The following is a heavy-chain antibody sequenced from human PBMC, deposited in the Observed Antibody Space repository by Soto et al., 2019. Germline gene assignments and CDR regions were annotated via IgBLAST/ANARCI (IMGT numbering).Heavy chain of an antibody. CDR1: GFTFSSYG. CDR2: IWYDGSNK. Sequence: GGSLRLSCAASGFTFSSYGMHWVRQAPGKGLEWVAVIWYDGSNKYYADSVKGRFTISRDNSKNTLYLQMNSLRAEDTAVYYCARDLVSSWYGDYYYYGMDVWGQGTTVTVSS. V-gene: IGHV3-33*01. D-gene: IGHD6-13*01. J-gene: IGHJ6*02. CDR3: ARDLVSSWYGDYYYYGMDV.